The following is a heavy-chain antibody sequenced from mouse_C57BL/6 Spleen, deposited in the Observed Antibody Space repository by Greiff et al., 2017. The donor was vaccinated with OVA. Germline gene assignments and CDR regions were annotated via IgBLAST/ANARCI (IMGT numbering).Heavy chain of an antibody. CDR3: ARHGTNFDY. Sequence: EVHLVESGGDLVKPGGSLKLSCAASGFTFSSYGMSWVRQTPDTRLEWVATISSGGSYTYYPDSVKGRFTITRDNAKNTRYLQMSSLKSEDTAMYYCARHGTNFDYWGQGTTLTVSS. CDR1: GFTFSSYG. CDR2: ISSGGSYT. J-gene: IGHJ2*01. V-gene: IGHV5-6*01. D-gene: IGHD3-3*01.